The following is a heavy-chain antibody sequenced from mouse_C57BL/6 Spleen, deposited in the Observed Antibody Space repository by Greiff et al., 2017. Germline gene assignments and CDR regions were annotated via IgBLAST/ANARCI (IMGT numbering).Heavy chain of an antibody. CDR3: VRHEDLATMDY. CDR2: IRSKSNNYAT. CDR1: GFSFNTYA. J-gene: IGHJ4*01. D-gene: IGHD5-1*01. V-gene: IGHV10-1*01. Sequence: EVQVVESGGGLVQPKGSLKLSCAASGFSFNTYAMNWVRQAPGKGLEWVARIRSKSNNYATYYADSVKDRFTISRDDSESMLYLQMNNLKTEDTTMYYCVRHEDLATMDYWGQGTSVTVSS.